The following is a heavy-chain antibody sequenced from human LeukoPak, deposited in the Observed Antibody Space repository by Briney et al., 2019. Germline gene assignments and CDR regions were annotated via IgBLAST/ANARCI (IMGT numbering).Heavy chain of an antibody. D-gene: IGHD3-16*01. J-gene: IGHJ4*02. CDR3: ATDRLSSFYRDYVWEDY. CDR1: GYTLTELS. Sequence: ASVKVSCKVSGYTLTELSMHWVRQAPGKGLEWMGGFDPEDGETIYAQKFQGRVTMTEDTSTDTAYMELSSLRSEDTAVYYCATDRLSSFYRDYVWEDYWGQGTLVTVSS. CDR2: FDPEDGET. V-gene: IGHV1-24*01.